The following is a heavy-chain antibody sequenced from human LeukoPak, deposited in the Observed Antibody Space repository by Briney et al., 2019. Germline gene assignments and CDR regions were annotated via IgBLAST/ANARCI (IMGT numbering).Heavy chain of an antibody. Sequence: ASVTVSCKASGYTFTNYGITWVRQAPGQGLEWMGRINPNSGGTNYAQKFQGRVTMTRDTSISTAYMELSRLRSDDTAVYYCARSDYGGNSGAPDDAFDIWGQGTMVTVSS. CDR1: GYTFTNYG. V-gene: IGHV1-2*06. D-gene: IGHD4-23*01. CDR2: INPNSGGT. CDR3: ARSDYGGNSGAPDDAFDI. J-gene: IGHJ3*02.